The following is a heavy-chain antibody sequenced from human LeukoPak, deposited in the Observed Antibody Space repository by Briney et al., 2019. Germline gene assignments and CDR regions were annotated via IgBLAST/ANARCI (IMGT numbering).Heavy chain of an antibody. CDR1: GFTFSSYS. V-gene: IGHV3-21*01. CDR2: ISSSSSYI. D-gene: IGHD2-2*01. J-gene: IGHJ4*02. CDR3: ARAQVPYCSSTSCYVFDY. Sequence: GGSLRLSCAASGFTFSSYSMNWVRQAPGKGLEWVSSISSSSSYIYYADSVKGRFTISRDNAKNSLYLQMNSLRAGDTAVYYCARAQVPYCSSTSCYVFDYWGQGTLVTVSS.